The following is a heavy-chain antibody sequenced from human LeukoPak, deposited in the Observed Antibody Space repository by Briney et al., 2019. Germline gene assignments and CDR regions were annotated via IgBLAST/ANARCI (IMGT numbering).Heavy chain of an antibody. D-gene: IGHD2-15*01. CDR2: IYYSGST. V-gene: IGHV4-59*01. Sequence: SETLSLTCTVSGGSISSYYWSWIRQPPGKGLEWIGYIYYSGSTNYNPSLKSRVTISVDTSKNQFSLKLSSVTAADTAVYYCARGAWVVAAKVLDPWGQGTLVTVSS. J-gene: IGHJ5*02. CDR1: GGSISSYY. CDR3: ARGAWVVAAKVLDP.